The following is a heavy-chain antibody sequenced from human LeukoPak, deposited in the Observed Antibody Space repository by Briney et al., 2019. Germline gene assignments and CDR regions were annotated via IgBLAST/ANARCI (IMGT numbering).Heavy chain of an antibody. J-gene: IGHJ4*02. Sequence: SETLSLTCTVSGGSISSSSYYWGWIRQPPGKGLEWIGSIYYSGSTYYNPSLKSRVTISVDTSKNRFSLKLSSVTAADTAVYYCARVSPPITMIVVGNPYYFNYWGQGTLVTVSS. CDR3: ARVSPPITMIVVGNPYYFNY. CDR2: IYYSGST. D-gene: IGHD3-22*01. V-gene: IGHV4-39*07. CDR1: GGSISSSSYY.